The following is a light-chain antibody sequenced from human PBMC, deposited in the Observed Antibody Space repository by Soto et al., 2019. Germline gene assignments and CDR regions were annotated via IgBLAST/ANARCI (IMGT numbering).Light chain of an antibody. J-gene: IGLJ2*01. CDR2: DVS. CDR3: SSYASNGDVL. V-gene: IGLV2-14*03. Sequence: QSALTQPASVSGSPGQSITISCTGTSSDVGTYEYVSWYQHHPGKAPKLMIYDVSNRPSGVSDRFSGSESGNTASLTISGLQAEDEADYYCSSYASNGDVLFGGGTKLTVL. CDR1: SSDVGTYEY.